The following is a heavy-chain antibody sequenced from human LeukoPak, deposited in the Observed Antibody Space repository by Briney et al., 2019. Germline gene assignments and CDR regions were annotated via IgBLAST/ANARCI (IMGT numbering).Heavy chain of an antibody. CDR1: GFTFSSYW. CDR3: ARHLYGDPTYFDY. D-gene: IGHD4-17*01. V-gene: IGHV3-7*01. CDR2: IKQDGSEK. J-gene: IGHJ4*02. Sequence: GGSLRLSCAASGFTFSSYWMSWVRQAPGKGLEWVANIKQDGSEKYYVDSVKGRFTISRDNAKNSLYLQMNSLRAEDTAVYYCARHLYGDPTYFDYWGQGTLVTVSS.